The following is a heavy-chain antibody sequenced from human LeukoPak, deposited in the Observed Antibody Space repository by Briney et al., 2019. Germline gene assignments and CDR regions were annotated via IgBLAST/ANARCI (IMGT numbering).Heavy chain of an antibody. Sequence: GGSLRLSCAASGFTFSSFAMHWVRQAPGKGLEWVAVISYDGSNAYYANSVKGRFTISRDNSKNTLYLQMNSLRPEDTAVYYCARELCCDGGRYFDYWGQGTLVTVSS. CDR2: ISYDGSNA. D-gene: IGHD3-16*01. CDR3: ARELCCDGGRYFDY. CDR1: GFTFSSFA. V-gene: IGHV3-30-3*01. J-gene: IGHJ4*02.